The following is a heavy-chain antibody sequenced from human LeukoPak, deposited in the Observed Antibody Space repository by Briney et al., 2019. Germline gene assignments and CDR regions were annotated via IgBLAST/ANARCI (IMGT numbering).Heavy chain of an antibody. Sequence: GGSLRLSCAASGFTFSSYGMHWVRQASGRGLECVAVIWYDGSNKYYADSVKGRFTISRDNSKNTLYLQMNSLRAEDTAVYYCARDGSSGWYWVDYWGQGTLVTVSS. CDR1: GFTFSSYG. CDR3: ARDGSSGWYWVDY. V-gene: IGHV3-33*01. CDR2: IWYDGSNK. J-gene: IGHJ4*02. D-gene: IGHD6-19*01.